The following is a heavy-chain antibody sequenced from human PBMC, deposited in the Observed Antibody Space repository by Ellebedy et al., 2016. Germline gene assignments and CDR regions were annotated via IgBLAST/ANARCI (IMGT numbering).Heavy chain of an antibody. Sequence: GESLKISXPASGLNLNTFFMTWVRQAPGKGLEWVSTISPGSDITRLADSVKGRFTISRDNSKNTLYLQMNNLRVDDTALYYCRQGHYFDQWGQGALVTVSS. J-gene: IGHJ4*02. CDR2: ISPGSDIT. CDR1: GLNLNTFF. CDR3: RQGHYFDQ. V-gene: IGHV3-23*01.